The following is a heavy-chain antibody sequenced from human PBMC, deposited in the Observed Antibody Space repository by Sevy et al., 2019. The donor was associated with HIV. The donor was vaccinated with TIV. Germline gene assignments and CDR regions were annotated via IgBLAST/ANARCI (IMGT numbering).Heavy chain of an antibody. V-gene: IGHV4-59*01. J-gene: IGHJ6*02. CDR1: GGSISSYY. CDR3: AREVKYYDILTGYYRRGYYGMDV. Sequence: SETLSLTCTVSGGSISSYYWSWIRLPPGKGLEWIGYIYYSGSTNNNPSLKSRVTISVDTSNNQFSLKLSSVTAADTAVYYCAREVKYYDILTGYYRRGYYGMDVWGQGTTVTVSS. D-gene: IGHD3-9*01. CDR2: IYYSGST.